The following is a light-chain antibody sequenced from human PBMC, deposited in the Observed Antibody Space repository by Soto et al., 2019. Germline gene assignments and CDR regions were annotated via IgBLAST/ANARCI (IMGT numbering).Light chain of an antibody. V-gene: IGLV2-14*03. CDR2: DVS. CDR1: STDVGGYNY. CDR3: SSYTSSSAPGV. J-gene: IGLJ1*01. Sequence: QSVLTQPASVSGSPGQSITISCTGTSTDVGGYNYVSWYQHHPGKAPKLIIYDVSNRPSGVSNRFSGSKSGNTASLTISGLQAEDEADYYCSSYTSSSAPGVFGTGTKVTVL.